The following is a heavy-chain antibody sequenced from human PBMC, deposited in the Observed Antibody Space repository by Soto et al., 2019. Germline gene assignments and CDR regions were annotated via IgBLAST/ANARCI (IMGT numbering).Heavy chain of an antibody. V-gene: IGHV1-46*01. CDR3: ATSRHVASEYFQH. J-gene: IGHJ1*01. Sequence: QVQLVQSGAEVKKPGASVKVSCKASGYTFTSYYMHWVRQAPGQGLEWMGIINPSGGSTSYAQKFQGRGTMTRDTSTSTVYMELSSLRSEDTAVYYCATSRHVASEYFQHWGQGTLVTVSS. CDR1: GYTFTSYY. D-gene: IGHD6-13*01. CDR2: INPSGGST.